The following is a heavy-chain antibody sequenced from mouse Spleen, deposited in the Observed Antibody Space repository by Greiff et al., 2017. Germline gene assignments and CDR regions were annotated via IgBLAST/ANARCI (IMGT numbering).Heavy chain of an antibody. D-gene: IGHD4-1*01. J-gene: IGHJ1*01. CDR2: INPYNGDT. Sequence: EVQLQQSGPELVKPGDSVKISCKASGYSFTGYFMNWVMQSHGKSLEWIGRINPYNGDTFYNQKFKGKATLTVDKSSSTAHMELRSLTSEDSAVYYCARSRLGQNWYFDVWGAGTTVTVSS. V-gene: IGHV1-20*01. CDR1: GYSFTGYF. CDR3: ARSRLGQNWYFDV.